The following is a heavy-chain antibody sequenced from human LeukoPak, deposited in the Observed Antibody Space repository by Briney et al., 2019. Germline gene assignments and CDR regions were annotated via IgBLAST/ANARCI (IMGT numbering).Heavy chain of an antibody. CDR3: ARVGGFIVATTGDY. V-gene: IGHV3-30*02. CDR2: IRYDGSDK. Sequence: GGSLRLSCATSGFIFSNYGIHWVRQAPGKGPEWVAFIRYDGSDKRYADSVRGRFTISRDNAKNSLYLQMNSLRAEDTAVYYCARVGGFIVATTGDYWGQGTLVTVSS. J-gene: IGHJ4*02. D-gene: IGHD5-12*01. CDR1: GFIFSNYG.